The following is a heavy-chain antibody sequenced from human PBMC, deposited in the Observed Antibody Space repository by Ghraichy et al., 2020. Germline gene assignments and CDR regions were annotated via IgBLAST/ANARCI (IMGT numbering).Heavy chain of an antibody. CDR2: INPNSGHV. D-gene: IGHD1-14*01. J-gene: IGHJ4*02. Sequence: ASVKVSCKASGYTFTDYYLHWVRQAPGQGPEWMGWINPNSGHVNYEQKFQGRATMTTDTSTSTAFMELYRLRSDDTAVYFCARDFALASAGAPEYWGLGTLVTVSS. CDR3: ARDFALASAGAPEY. CDR1: GYTFTDYY. V-gene: IGHV1-2*02.